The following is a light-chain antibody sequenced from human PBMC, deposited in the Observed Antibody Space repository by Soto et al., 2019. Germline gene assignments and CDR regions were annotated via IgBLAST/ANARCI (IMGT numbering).Light chain of an antibody. CDR3: QQYNNWPRT. Sequence: EVVMTQSPATLSVSPGERATLSCRASQTVSSNLAWYQQRPGQAPRLLIYGASTRATGIPARFSGNGSGTEFTLTISSLPSEDFAVYHCQQYNNWPRTFGQGTKVDIK. CDR1: QTVSSN. V-gene: IGKV3-15*01. J-gene: IGKJ1*01. CDR2: GAS.